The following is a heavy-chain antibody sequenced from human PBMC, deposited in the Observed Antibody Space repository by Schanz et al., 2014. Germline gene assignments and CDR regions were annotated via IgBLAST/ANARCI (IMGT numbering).Heavy chain of an antibody. V-gene: IGHV1-18*01. CDR2: ISAYNGNT. J-gene: IGHJ1*01. CDR1: GYTFTSYG. Sequence: QVQLVQSGAEVKKPGASVKVSCKASGYTFTSYGISWVRQAPGQGLEWMGWISAYNGNTNYAQKLQGRATMTTDTSTSTAYTELRSLRSDDTAVYYCAGKDTAIVIDALVLQPWGQGTLVTVSS. D-gene: IGHD5-18*01. CDR3: AGKDTAIVIDALVLQP.